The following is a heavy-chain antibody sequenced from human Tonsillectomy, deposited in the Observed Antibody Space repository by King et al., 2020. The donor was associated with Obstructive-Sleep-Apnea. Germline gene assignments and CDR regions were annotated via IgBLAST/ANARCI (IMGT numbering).Heavy chain of an antibody. D-gene: IGHD2-15*01. CDR1: GFTFDDYA. CDR3: AKAARDTRLDY. J-gene: IGHJ4*02. CDR2: ISWDGGST. Sequence: VQLVQSGGVVVQPGESLRLSCAASGFTFDDYAMHWVRQAPGKGLEWGSLISWDGGSTYYADSVKGRFTISRDNSKNSLYLQMNSLRAEDTALYYCAKAARDTRLDYWGQGTLVTVSS. V-gene: IGHV3-43D*03.